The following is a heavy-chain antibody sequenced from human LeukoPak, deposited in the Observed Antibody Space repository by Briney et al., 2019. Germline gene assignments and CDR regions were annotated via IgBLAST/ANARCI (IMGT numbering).Heavy chain of an antibody. CDR3: AKVLAVTNSYYFNY. Sequence: GGSLRLSCAASGFTFSSYAMSWVRQAPGKGLEWVSTISGSGSGGNTYYANSVKGRFTISRDNSKDTLYLQMNSLRAEDTAVYYCAKVLAVTNSYYFNYWGQGTLVTVSS. CDR1: GFTFSSYA. D-gene: IGHD6-19*01. CDR2: ISGSGSGGNT. J-gene: IGHJ4*02. V-gene: IGHV3-23*01.